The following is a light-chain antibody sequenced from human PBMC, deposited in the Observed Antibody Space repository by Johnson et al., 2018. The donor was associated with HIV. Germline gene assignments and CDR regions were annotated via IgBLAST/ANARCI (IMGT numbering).Light chain of an antibody. V-gene: IGLV1-51*02. J-gene: IGLJ1*01. CDR2: ENN. Sequence: QSVLTQPPSVSAAPGQKVTISCSGSSSNIGNNYVSWYQQLPGTAPKLLIYENNKRPSGIPDRFSGSKSGTSGTLGITGLQTGDEADYYCGTWDSSLSAGGVFGTGTKVTVL. CDR3: GTWDSSLSAGGV. CDR1: SSNIGNNY.